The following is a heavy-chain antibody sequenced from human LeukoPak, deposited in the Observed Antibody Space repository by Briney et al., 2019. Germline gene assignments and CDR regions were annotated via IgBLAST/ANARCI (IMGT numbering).Heavy chain of an antibody. V-gene: IGHV3-69-1*01. J-gene: IGHJ6*02. Sequence: GGSLRRSCEASGFTFSAYAMTWVRQAPGKGLEWVSSIGSDNKPHYSESVKGRFAISRDNAKNSLYLQMNSLRAEDTAVYYCARDSIAAAGNYYFYGMDVWGQGTTVTVSS. CDR2: IGSDNKP. CDR3: ARDSIAAAGNYYFYGMDV. CDR1: GFTFSAYA. D-gene: IGHD6-13*01.